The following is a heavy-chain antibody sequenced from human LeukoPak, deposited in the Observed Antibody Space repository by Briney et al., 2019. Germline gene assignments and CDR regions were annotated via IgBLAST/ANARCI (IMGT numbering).Heavy chain of an antibody. CDR3: ARGWGAVAENKFDY. J-gene: IGHJ4*02. Sequence: SETLSLTCTVSGGSISSSSYYWGWIRQPPGTGLEWIGSIYYTGSTYYNPSLKSRVTISVDTSKNQFSLKLSSVTAADTAVYYCARGWGAVAENKFDYWGQGTLVTVSS. D-gene: IGHD6-19*01. CDR2: IYYTGST. CDR1: GGSISSSSYY. V-gene: IGHV4-39*07.